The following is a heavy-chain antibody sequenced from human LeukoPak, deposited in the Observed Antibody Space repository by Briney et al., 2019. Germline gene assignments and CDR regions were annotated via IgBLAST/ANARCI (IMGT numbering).Heavy chain of an antibody. J-gene: IGHJ4*02. CDR3: ARDREVGTTRKYFDY. CDR2: INPSDGSI. CDR1: GYIFTNDY. V-gene: IGHV1-46*01. D-gene: IGHD1-26*01. Sequence: GASVKVSCKASGYIFTNDYMHWVRQAPGQGLEWMGIINPSDGSISYAQKFQGRVIMTRDTSTSTVYMDLSSLRSEDTAVYYCARDREVGTTRKYFDYWGQGTLVTVSS.